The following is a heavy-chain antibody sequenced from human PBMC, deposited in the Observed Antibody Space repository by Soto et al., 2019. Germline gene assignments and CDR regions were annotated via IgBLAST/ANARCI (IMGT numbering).Heavy chain of an antibody. CDR1: GGSISSSSYY. V-gene: IGHV4-39*01. CDR3: ARGRSCSGGSCYGLFSWFDP. Sequence: SETLSLTCTVSGGSISSSSYYWGWIRQPPGKGLEWIGSIYYSGSTYYNPPLKSRVTISVDTSKNQFSLKLSSVTAADTAVYYCARGRSCSGGSCYGLFSWFDPWGQGTLVTVSS. J-gene: IGHJ5*02. D-gene: IGHD2-15*01. CDR2: IYYSGST.